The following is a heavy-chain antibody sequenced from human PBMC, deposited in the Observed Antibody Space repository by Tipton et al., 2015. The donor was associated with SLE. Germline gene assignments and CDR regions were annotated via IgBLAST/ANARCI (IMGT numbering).Heavy chain of an antibody. CDR1: GGSISSSRYY. V-gene: IGHV4-39*07. Sequence: TLSLTCTVSGGSISSSRYYWGWIRQPPGKGLEWIGSIYYSGSTYYNPSLKSRVTISVDTSKNQFSLKLSSVTAADTAVYYCARDRQPEIAAAGIRYFDYWGQGTLVTVSS. D-gene: IGHD6-13*01. CDR2: IYYSGST. J-gene: IGHJ4*02. CDR3: ARDRQPEIAAAGIRYFDY.